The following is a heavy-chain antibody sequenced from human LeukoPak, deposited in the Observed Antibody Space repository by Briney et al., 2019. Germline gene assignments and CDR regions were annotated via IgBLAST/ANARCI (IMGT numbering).Heavy chain of an antibody. CDR3: ATRAGSIAIMYYFDY. J-gene: IGHJ4*02. CDR2: ISASGGTT. D-gene: IGHD3-16*01. Sequence: GGSLRLSCAASGFTFSSYAMSWVRQAPGKGLEWVSAISASGGTTYYADSVKGRFTISRDNSKNTLFLQMNSLRAEDTAVYYCATRAGSIAIMYYFDYWGQGTLVTVSS. CDR1: GFTFSSYA. V-gene: IGHV3-23*01.